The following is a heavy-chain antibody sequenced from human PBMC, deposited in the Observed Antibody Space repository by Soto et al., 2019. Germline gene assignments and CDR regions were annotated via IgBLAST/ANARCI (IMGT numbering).Heavy chain of an antibody. CDR3: AKDGGTYYYDSSGFDY. J-gene: IGHJ4*02. CDR1: GFTFSSYA. V-gene: IGHV3-23*01. CDR2: ISGSGCST. D-gene: IGHD3-22*01. Sequence: GGSLRLSCAASGFTFSSYAMSWVRQAPGKGLEWVSAISGSGCSTYYADSVKGRFTISRDNSKNTLYLQMNSLRAEDTAVYYCAKDGGTYYYDSSGFDYWGQGTLVTVSS.